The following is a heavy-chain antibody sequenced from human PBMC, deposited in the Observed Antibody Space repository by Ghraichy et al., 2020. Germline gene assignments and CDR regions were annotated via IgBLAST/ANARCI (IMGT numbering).Heavy chain of an antibody. CDR1: GFMFSSYW. CDR2: VKPDGGEK. Sequence: GGPLRLSCAASGFMFSSYWVTWVRQAPGKGLEWVANVKPDGGEKNYVGSVKGRFTISRDNAKKSLYLQMNSLRAEDTAVYYCAKCRGTTWNDALDVWGQGTMVTVSS. J-gene: IGHJ3*01. CDR3: AKCRGTTWNDALDV. D-gene: IGHD1-1*01. V-gene: IGHV3-7*01.